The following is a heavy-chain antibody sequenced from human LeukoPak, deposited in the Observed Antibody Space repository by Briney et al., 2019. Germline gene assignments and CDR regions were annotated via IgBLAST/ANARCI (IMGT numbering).Heavy chain of an antibody. CDR3: VRDLAYAFDT. CDR1: GFAFSTFS. V-gene: IGHV3-48*01. Sequence: GGSLRLSCSASGFAFSTFSFNWVRQAPGKGLEWLSYIRSSSSVADSVKGRFTISRDDAKHSLHLHMNSRRAEDTAVYYCVRDLAYAFDTWGQGTMVTVSS. CDR2: IRSSSS. J-gene: IGHJ3*02.